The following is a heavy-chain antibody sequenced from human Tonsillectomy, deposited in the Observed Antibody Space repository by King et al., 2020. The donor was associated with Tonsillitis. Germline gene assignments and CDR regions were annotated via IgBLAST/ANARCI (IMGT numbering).Heavy chain of an antibody. CDR2: IHYSGST. J-gene: IGHJ6*04. D-gene: IGHD3-3*01. V-gene: IGHV4-31*03. CDR3: ARGSSYDFWMDV. Sequence: QLQESGPGLVKPSQTLSLTCTVSGGSISNGSYYWTWIRQHPGKGLEWIAYIHYSGSTYYNPSLKSRISVSVDTSKNQLSLKLSSVTAADTAVYYCARGSSYDFWMDVWGKGTTVTVSS. CDR1: GGSISNGSYY.